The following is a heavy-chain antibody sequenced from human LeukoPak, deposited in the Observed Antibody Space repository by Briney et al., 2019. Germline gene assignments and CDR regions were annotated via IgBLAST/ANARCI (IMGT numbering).Heavy chain of an antibody. CDR3: ARDSYGYKWAAFDI. Sequence: PGGSLRLSCAASGFTFSDYYMSWVRQAPGKGLEWVANIKQDGSEKYYVDSVKGRFTISRDNAKNSLYLQMNSLRAEDTAVYYCARDSYGYKWAAFDIWGQGTMVTVSS. D-gene: IGHD5-18*01. J-gene: IGHJ3*02. CDR1: GFTFSDYY. CDR2: IKQDGSEK. V-gene: IGHV3-7*01.